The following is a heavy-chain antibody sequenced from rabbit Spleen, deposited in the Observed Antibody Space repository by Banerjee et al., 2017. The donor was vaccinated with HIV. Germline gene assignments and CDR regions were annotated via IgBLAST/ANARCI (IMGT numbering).Heavy chain of an antibody. Sequence: QSLEESGGDLVKPGASLTLTCTASGFSFSSSDYMCWVRQAPGKGLEWISCIAGSGSGFTYSATWATGRFTISRTSSTTVTLQMTSLTAADTATYFCARDRAYNVNGAYDLWGQGTLVTVS. CDR2: IAGSGSGFT. D-gene: IGHD2-1*01. V-gene: IGHV1S40*01. CDR3: ARDRAYNVNGAYDL. CDR1: GFSFSSSDY. J-gene: IGHJ3*01.